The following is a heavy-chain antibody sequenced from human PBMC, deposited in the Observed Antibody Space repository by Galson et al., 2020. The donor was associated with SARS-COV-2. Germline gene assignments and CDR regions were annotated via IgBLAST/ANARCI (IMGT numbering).Heavy chain of an antibody. D-gene: IGHD1-26*01. J-gene: IGHJ4*02. CDR1: GGGVGSTSFY. CDR2: IYYSGTT. V-gene: IGHV4-39*01. CDR3: ARQAVGAEFEY. Sequence: ASETLSLTCTVSGGGVGSTSFYWVWIRQPPGKGLEWIGSIYYSGTTNYNPAFKRRVTMSIDTSENRFSLKLTSVTAADTAVYYCARQAVGAEFEYWGQGTLVAVSS.